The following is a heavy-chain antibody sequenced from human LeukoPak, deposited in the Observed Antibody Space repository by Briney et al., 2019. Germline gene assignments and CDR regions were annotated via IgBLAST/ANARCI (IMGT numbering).Heavy chain of an antibody. CDR1: GGSFSSYY. CDR2: ISQSGST. J-gene: IGHJ3*02. V-gene: IGHV4-34*01. Sequence: SETLSLTCAVYGGSFSSYYWTWIRQPPGKGLEWIGEISQSGSTNYNPSLKSRVNISLDTSENQFSLKLSSVTAADTAVYYCARALGAFDIWGQGTMTVSS. CDR3: ARALGAFDI.